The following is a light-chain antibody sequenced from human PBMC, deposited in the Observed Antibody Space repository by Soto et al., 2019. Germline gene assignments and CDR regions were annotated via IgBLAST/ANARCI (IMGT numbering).Light chain of an antibody. CDR1: SSDVGGYNY. Sequence: QSALTQPGSVSGSPGQSVTISCTGNSSDVGGYNYVSWYQQHPGKAPKLMIYDVSKRPSGVPDRFSGSKSGNTASLTISGLQAEDEADYYCCSYAGSYTFVFGAGTKVTVL. V-gene: IGLV2-11*01. CDR2: DVS. CDR3: CSYAGSYTFV. J-gene: IGLJ1*01.